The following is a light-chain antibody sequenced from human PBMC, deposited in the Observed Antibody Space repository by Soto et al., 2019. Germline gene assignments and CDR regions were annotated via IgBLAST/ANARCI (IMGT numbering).Light chain of an antibody. CDR1: QSIRSW. CDR3: QQYNSYSRT. Sequence: DIQMTQSPSTLSSSVGDRVTITCRASQSIRSWLAWYQQKPGKAPKLLIYDASSLESGVPSRFSGSGSGTEFTLTISSLQPDDFATYYCQQYNSYSRTFGQGTKVDI. J-gene: IGKJ1*01. CDR2: DAS. V-gene: IGKV1-5*01.